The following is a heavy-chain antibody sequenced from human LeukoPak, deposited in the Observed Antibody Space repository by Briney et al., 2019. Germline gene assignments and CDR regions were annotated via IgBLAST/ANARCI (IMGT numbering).Heavy chain of an antibody. CDR3: TRDRSRAEDD. CDR1: GFTFSGHW. Sequence: PGGSLRLSCAASGFTFSGHWMSWVPQAPGGGLEWVANINQGGSDKYYVDSVKGRFTISRDNANNLLYLQMNSLRGEDTAVYYCTRDRSRAEDDWGQGTLVTVSS. CDR2: INQGGSDK. D-gene: IGHD1-14*01. V-gene: IGHV3-7*01. J-gene: IGHJ4*02.